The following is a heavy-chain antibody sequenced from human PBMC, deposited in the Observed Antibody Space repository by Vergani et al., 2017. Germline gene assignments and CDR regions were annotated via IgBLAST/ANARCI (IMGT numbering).Heavy chain of an antibody. CDR2: IRYDGSNK. CDR3: ARGYCSGGSCYYYFDY. Sequence: QVQLVESGGGVVQPGGSLRLSCAASGFTFSSYGMHWVRQAPGKGLEWVAFIRYDGSNKYYADSVKGRFTISRDNSKNTLYLQMNSLRAEDTAVYYCARGYCSGGSCYYYFDYWGQGTLVTVSS. J-gene: IGHJ4*02. V-gene: IGHV3-30*02. CDR1: GFTFSSYG. D-gene: IGHD2-15*01.